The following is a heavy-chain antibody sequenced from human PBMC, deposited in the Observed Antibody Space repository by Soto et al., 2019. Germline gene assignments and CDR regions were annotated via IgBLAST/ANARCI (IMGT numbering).Heavy chain of an antibody. CDR1: GFTFSTYA. CDR2: ITGSGSGSGINT. D-gene: IGHD6-19*01. J-gene: IGHJ3*01. V-gene: IGHV3-23*01. Sequence: GGSLRLSCAASGFTFSTYAMSWVRQAPGKGLEWVSSITGSGSGSGINTYYADSVKGRFTISRDNSKNTLSLQMHSLRVDDTAVYYCAKSRAVADAFDVWGPGTMVTVSS. CDR3: AKSRAVADAFDV.